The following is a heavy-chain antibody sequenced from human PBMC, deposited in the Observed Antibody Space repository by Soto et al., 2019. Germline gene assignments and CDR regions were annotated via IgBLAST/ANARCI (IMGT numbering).Heavy chain of an antibody. J-gene: IGHJ6*02. V-gene: IGHV5-51*01. CDR1: GYSYTSYW. Sequence: GESLKISCKGSGYSYTSYWIGWVRQRPGRGLEWMGISNPADPETNYSPSFQGQVTISAARSTRTAFLQWSSLKASDTAMYYCVRRAEGRPGDGYYYVALDVWGQGTTVTVSS. D-gene: IGHD6-6*01. CDR2: SNPADPET. CDR3: VRRAEGRPGDGYYYVALDV.